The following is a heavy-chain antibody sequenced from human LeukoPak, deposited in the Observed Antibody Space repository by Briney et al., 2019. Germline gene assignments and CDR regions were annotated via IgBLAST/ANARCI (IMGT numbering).Heavy chain of an antibody. J-gene: IGHJ3*02. D-gene: IGHD3-10*01. CDR3: AKGSGSGSYYILHDAFDN. Sequence: GGSLRLSCAASGFTFSSYAMSWVRQAPGKGLEWVSAISGSGGSTYYADSVKGRFTISRDNSKNTLYLQMNSLRAEDTAVYYCAKGSGSGSYYILHDAFDNLGQGTMVTVSS. CDR1: GFTFSSYA. CDR2: ISGSGGST. V-gene: IGHV3-23*01.